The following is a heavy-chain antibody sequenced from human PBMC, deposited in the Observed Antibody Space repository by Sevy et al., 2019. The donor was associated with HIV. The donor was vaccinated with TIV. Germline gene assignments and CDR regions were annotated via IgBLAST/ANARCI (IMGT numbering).Heavy chain of an antibody. CDR1: GFTVSSNY. V-gene: IGHV3-53*01. CDR3: ARERALGGSSWYFDY. J-gene: IGHJ4*02. D-gene: IGHD6-13*01. CDR2: IYSGGST. Sequence: GGSLRLSCAASGFTVSSNYMSWVRQAPGKGLEWVSVIYSGGSTYYADSVKGRFTISRDNSKNTLYLQMNSLRAEDTAVYYCARERALGGSSWYFDYWGQRTLVTVSS.